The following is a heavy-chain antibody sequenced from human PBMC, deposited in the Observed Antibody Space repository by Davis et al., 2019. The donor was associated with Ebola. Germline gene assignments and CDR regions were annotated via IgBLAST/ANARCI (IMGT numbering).Heavy chain of an antibody. Sequence: GSLRLSCVASGFIVSNNFMSWIRQPPGKGLEWTGEINHSGSTNYNPSLKSRVTISVDTSKNQFSLKLSSVTAADTAVYYCARATRYYYDSSGYYSGWYFDYWGQGTLVTVSS. CDR1: GFIVSNNF. CDR3: ARATRYYYDSSGYYSGWYFDY. D-gene: IGHD3-22*01. CDR2: INHSGST. V-gene: IGHV4-34*01. J-gene: IGHJ4*02.